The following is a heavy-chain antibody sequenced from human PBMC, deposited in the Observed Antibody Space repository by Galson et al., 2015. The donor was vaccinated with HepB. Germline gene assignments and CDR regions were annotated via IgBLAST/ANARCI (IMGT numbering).Heavy chain of an antibody. CDR3: ARGGGYYDSSGYFFEEGNDY. D-gene: IGHD3-22*01. V-gene: IGHV4-31*03. CDR2: IYYSGST. Sequence: LSVAGTVSGGYVRSGGYYWSGIRQHPGKGLEWIGNIYYSGSTYYNPRLKSRDIISFDTYKNYVSLKLSAVTAADTAVYYCARGGGYYDSSGYFFEEGNDYWDQGTLVTVSS. CDR1: GGYVRSGGYY. J-gene: IGHJ4*02.